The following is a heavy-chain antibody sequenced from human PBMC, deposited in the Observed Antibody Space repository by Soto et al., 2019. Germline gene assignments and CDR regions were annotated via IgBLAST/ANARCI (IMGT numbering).Heavy chain of an antibody. CDR1: GGSASSYF. D-gene: IGHD1-26*01. CDR3: ARGSISWFDP. V-gene: IGHV4-59*02. J-gene: IGHJ5*02. Sequence: QVHLQESGPGLVKPSEPLSLTCTVSGGSASSYFWSCIRQHPGKGLEWIGYVYYSGNTKHNPSLKRRGSMSVDTSKTQFYLNLTSVTAADTSVYYCARGSISWFDPCGQGTLVTGSS. CDR2: VYYSGNT.